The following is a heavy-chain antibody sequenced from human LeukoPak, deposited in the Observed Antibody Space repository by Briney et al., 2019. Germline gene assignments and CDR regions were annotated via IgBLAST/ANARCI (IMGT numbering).Heavy chain of an antibody. Sequence: ASVKVTCKASGYTLTEEYMHWARQAPGHGLEWMGFIIPDSGGTTYQQNFQGRVTMTRDTSISTFYMELSSLRPDDTAVYYCSTEDKYCTGANCGVFWGQGTLVTVSS. V-gene: IGHV1-2*02. J-gene: IGHJ4*02. CDR3: STEDKYCTGANCGVF. CDR1: GYTLTEEY. CDR2: IIPDSGGT. D-gene: IGHD2-8*02.